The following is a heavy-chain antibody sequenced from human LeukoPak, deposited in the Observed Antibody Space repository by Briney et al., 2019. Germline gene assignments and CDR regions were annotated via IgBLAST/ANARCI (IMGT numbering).Heavy chain of an antibody. Sequence: PSETLSLTCSVSDYSISSGYFWGWIRQPPGKGLEWIGSIYHSGSTHYNPSLKSRVTISVDTSRNQFSLRLTSVTAADTAVYYCARDETYSSDWQPNHSHYYMDVWGKGTTVTISS. J-gene: IGHJ6*03. CDR1: DYSISSGYF. CDR2: IYHSGST. CDR3: ARDETYSSDWQPNHSHYYMDV. D-gene: IGHD6-19*01. V-gene: IGHV4-38-2*02.